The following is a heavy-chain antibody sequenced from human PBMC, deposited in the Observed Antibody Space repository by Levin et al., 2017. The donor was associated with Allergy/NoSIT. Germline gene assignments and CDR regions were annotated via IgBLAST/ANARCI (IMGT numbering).Heavy chain of an antibody. Sequence: GGSLRLSCAASGFTFSSYSMNWVRQAPGKGLEWVSSISSSSSYIYYADSVKGRFTISRDNAKNSLYLQMNSLRAEDTAVYYCARVGEAVAGTWGEFDYWGQGTLVTVSS. CDR1: GFTFSSYS. V-gene: IGHV3-21*01. J-gene: IGHJ4*02. CDR3: ARVGEAVAGTWGEFDY. CDR2: ISSSSSYI. D-gene: IGHD6-19*01.